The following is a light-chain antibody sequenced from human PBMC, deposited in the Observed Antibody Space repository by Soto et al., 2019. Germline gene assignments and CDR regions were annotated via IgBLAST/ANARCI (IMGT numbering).Light chain of an antibody. CDR1: SSDVGGYNY. CDR3: SSYTSSSTLNV. CDR2: EVS. Sequence: QTVVTQPASVSGSPGQSITISCTGTSSDVGGYNYVSWYQQHPGKAPKLMIYEVSNRPSGVSNRCSGSKSGNTASLTISGLQAEDEADYYCSSYTSSSTLNVFGTGTKLTVL. V-gene: IGLV2-14*01. J-gene: IGLJ1*01.